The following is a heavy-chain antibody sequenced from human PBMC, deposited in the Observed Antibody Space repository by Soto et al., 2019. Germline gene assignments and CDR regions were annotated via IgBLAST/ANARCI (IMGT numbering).Heavy chain of an antibody. Sequence: PGGSLRLSCAASGFTFSSYGMHWVRQAPGKGLEWVAVISYDGSNKYYADSVKGRFTISRDNSKNTLYLQMNSLRAEDTAVYYCAKDLVATITTNFDYWGQGTLVTVSS. V-gene: IGHV3-30*18. D-gene: IGHD5-12*01. J-gene: IGHJ4*02. CDR2: ISYDGSNK. CDR3: AKDLVATITTNFDY. CDR1: GFTFSSYG.